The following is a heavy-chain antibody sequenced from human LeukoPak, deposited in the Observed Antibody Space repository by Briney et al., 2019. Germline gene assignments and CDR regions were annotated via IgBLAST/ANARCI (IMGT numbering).Heavy chain of an antibody. CDR3: ARVAADFWSGYQFPYFDY. J-gene: IGHJ4*02. D-gene: IGHD3-3*01. Sequence: ASVKVSCKASGYTFTGYYMHWVRQAPGQGLEWMGIINPSGGSTSYAQKFQGRVTMTRDTSTSTVYMDLSSLRSEDTAVYYCARVAADFWSGYQFPYFDYWGQGTLVTVSS. CDR1: GYTFTGYY. CDR2: INPSGGST. V-gene: IGHV1-46*01.